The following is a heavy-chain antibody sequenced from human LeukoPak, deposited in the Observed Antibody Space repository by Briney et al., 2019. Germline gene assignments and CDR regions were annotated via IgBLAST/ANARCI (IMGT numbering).Heavy chain of an antibody. J-gene: IGHJ5*02. V-gene: IGHV1-69*05. CDR1: GGTVSSYA. CDR3: ARDLADYYDSSGYRSHWFDP. Sequence: SVKVSCKASGGTVSSYAISWVRQAPGQGLEWMGGIIPIFGTANYAQKFQGRVTITTDESTSTAYMELSSLRSEDTAVYYCARDLADYYDSSGYRSHWFDPWGQGTLVTVSS. D-gene: IGHD3-22*01. CDR2: IIPIFGTA.